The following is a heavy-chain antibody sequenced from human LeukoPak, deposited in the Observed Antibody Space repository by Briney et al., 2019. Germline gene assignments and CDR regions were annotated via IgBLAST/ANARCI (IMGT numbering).Heavy chain of an antibody. CDR2: IYYSGST. D-gene: IGHD4/OR15-4a*01. Sequence: SETLSLTCSVSGGSISSSSHFWGWIRQPPGKGLEWIGSIYYSGSTYNNPSLKSRVTISIDTSKNQFSLKLSSVTAADTAVYYCARGANFYYYGMDVWGQGTTVTVSS. V-gene: IGHV4-39*01. J-gene: IGHJ6*02. CDR1: GGSISSSSHF. CDR3: ARGANFYYYGMDV.